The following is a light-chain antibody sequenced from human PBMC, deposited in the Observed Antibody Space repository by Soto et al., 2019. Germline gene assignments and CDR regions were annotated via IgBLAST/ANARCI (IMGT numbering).Light chain of an antibody. CDR3: AAWDDGLNGSCV. V-gene: IGLV1-44*01. J-gene: IGLJ3*02. CDR2: SNN. CDR1: SSNIGSHT. Sequence: QPVLTQPPSTSGTPGQRVTISCSGSSSNIGSHTVSWYHQLPGTAPKLLMYSNNQRPSGVPDRFSGSKSGTSASLAISGLQSEDEGYYYCAAWDDGLNGSCVCGGGTKLTVL.